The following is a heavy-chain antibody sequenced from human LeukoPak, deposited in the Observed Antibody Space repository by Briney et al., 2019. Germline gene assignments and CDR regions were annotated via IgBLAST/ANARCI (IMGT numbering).Heavy chain of an antibody. Sequence: GGSLRLSCAASGFTFSSYSMNWVRQAPGKGLXXXXSISSSSSYIYYADSVKDRFTISRDNAKNSLYLQMNSLRAEDTAVYYCARSFLSIAAAATDYWGQGTLVTVSS. CDR3: ARSFLSIAAAATDY. J-gene: IGHJ4*02. V-gene: IGHV3-21*01. CDR1: GFTFSSYS. CDR2: ISSSSSYI. D-gene: IGHD6-13*01.